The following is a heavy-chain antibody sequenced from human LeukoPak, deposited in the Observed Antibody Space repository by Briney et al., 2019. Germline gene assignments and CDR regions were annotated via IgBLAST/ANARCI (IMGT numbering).Heavy chain of an antibody. D-gene: IGHD3-3*01. J-gene: IGHJ4*02. Sequence: SQTLSLTCTVSGGSISSGDYYWSWIRQPPGKGLEWIGYIYHSGSTYYNPSLKSRVTISVDRSKNQFSLKLSSVTAADTAVYYCARATDFWSGPHYFDYWGQGTLVTVSS. V-gene: IGHV4-30-2*01. CDR3: ARATDFWSGPHYFDY. CDR1: GGSISSGDYY. CDR2: IYHSGST.